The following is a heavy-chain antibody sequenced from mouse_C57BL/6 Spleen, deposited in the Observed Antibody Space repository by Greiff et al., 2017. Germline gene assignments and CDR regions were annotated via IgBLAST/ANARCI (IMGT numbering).Heavy chain of an antibody. J-gene: IGHJ4*01. CDR1: GYTFTDYY. CDR3: ARREDYYGSSSAMDY. D-gene: IGHD1-1*01. CDR2: IFPGSGST. Sequence: VQLQQSGPELVKPGASVKISCKASGYTFTDYYINWVKQRPGQGLEWIGWIFPGSGSTYYNEKFKGKATLTVDKSSSTAYMLLSSLTSEDSAVYFCARREDYYGSSSAMDYWGQGTSVTVSS. V-gene: IGHV1-75*01.